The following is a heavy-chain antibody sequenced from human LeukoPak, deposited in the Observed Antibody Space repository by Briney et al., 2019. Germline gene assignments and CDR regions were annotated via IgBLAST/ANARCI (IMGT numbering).Heavy chain of an antibody. V-gene: IGHV3-7*01. CDR3: ARDGPGGYLDY. CDR2: IKEDGSEK. D-gene: IGHD3-16*01. CDR1: GFSFSRYW. J-gene: IGHJ4*02. Sequence: PGGSLRLSCADSGFSFSRYWMSWVRQAPGKRLEWVANIKEDGSEKYFVDSVKGRFTISRDNAKNSLYLQMNSLRAEDTAMYYCARDGPGGYLDYWGQGTLVTVSS.